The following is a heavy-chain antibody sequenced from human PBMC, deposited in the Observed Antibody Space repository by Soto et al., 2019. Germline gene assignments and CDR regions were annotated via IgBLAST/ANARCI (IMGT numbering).Heavy chain of an antibody. D-gene: IGHD2-2*01. Sequence: GASVKVSCKASGGTFSSYAISWVRQAPGQGLEWMGGIIPIFGTANYAQKFQGRVTITADESTSTAYMELSSLRSEDTAVYYCARDSVVVPAAMGLDYWGQGTLVTVSS. V-gene: IGHV1-69*13. J-gene: IGHJ4*02. CDR3: ARDSVVVPAAMGLDY. CDR1: GGTFSSYA. CDR2: IIPIFGTA.